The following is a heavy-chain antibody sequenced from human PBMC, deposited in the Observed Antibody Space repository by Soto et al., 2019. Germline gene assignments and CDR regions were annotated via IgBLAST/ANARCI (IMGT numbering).Heavy chain of an antibody. D-gene: IGHD5-18*01. V-gene: IGHV4-30-4*01. CDR2: IYYSGST. J-gene: IGHJ4*02. Sequence: QVQLQESGPGLVKPSQTLSLTCTVSGGSISSGDYYWSWIRQPPGKGLEWIGYIYYSGSTYYNPSLKSRVTISVDTSKHQFSLKLSSVTAADTAVYYCARNVDTAMGYFDYWGQGTLVTVSS. CDR3: ARNVDTAMGYFDY. CDR1: GGSISSGDYY.